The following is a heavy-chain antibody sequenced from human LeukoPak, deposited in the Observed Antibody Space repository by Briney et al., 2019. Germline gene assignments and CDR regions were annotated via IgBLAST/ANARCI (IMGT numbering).Heavy chain of an antibody. D-gene: IGHD3-22*01. J-gene: IGHJ4*02. CDR3: ARDGGGITMIVVPDY. Sequence: GGSLRLSCAASGFTFSSYSMNWVCQAPGKGLEWVSSISSSSSYIYCADSVKGRFTISRDNAKNSLYLQMNSLRAEDTAVYYCARDGGGITMIVVPDYWGQGTLVTVSS. V-gene: IGHV3-21*01. CDR2: ISSSSSYI. CDR1: GFTFSSYS.